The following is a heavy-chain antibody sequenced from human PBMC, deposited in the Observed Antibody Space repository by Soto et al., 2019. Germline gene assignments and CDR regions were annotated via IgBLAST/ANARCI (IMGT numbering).Heavy chain of an antibody. CDR2: IRAKPNNYAT. CDR1: GFTFGDSA. D-gene: IGHD2-15*01. CDR3: TADLEYCSGCTFFYFYYYIDV. V-gene: IGHV3-73*01. J-gene: IGHJ6*03. Sequence: EVHLVESGGGLVQPGGSLTLSCAASGFTFGDSAIHWVRQASGKGLEWVGRIRAKPNNYATSYGDSVKGRFTISSDDWKNTAYLHMTSMKPEDSDVYFCTADLEYCSGCTFFYFYYYIDVWGKGTTVTVSS.